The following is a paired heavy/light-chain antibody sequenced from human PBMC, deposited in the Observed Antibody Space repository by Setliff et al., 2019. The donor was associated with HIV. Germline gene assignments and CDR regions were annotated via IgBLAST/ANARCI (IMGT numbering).Heavy chain of an antibody. CDR3: ARHGRIFGVVIITGNWFDP. CDR1: GYSISSGYY. J-gene: IGHJ5*02. CDR2: IYHSGST. D-gene: IGHD3-3*01. Sequence: QVQLQESGPGLVKPSETLSLTCTVSGYSISSGYYWGWIRQPPGKGLEWIGSIYHSGSTYYNPSLKSRVTISVDTSKNQFSLKLSSVTAADTAVYYCARHGRIFGVVIITGNWFDPWGQGTLVTVSS. V-gene: IGHV4-38-2*02.
Light chain of an antibody. V-gene: IGKV3-15*01. Sequence: EIVMTQSPATLSVSPGERATLSCRASQSVSSNLAWYQQKPGQAPRLLIYGASTRATGIPARFSGSGSGTEFTLTISSLQSEDFAVYYCQQYNNWPPGYSFGQGTKLEIK. CDR3: QQYNNWPPGYS. CDR1: QSVSSN. CDR2: GAS. J-gene: IGKJ2*03.